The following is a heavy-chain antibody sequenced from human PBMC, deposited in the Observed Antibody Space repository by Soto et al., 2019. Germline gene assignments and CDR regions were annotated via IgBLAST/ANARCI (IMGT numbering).Heavy chain of an antibody. D-gene: IGHD4-17*01. J-gene: IGHJ3*02. CDR1: GFTFSSYS. CDR2: ISSSSSYI. CDR3: ARERDYEPAFDI. Sequence: GSLRLSCAASGFTFSSYSMNWVRQSPGKGLEWVSSISSSSSYIYYADSVKGRFTISRDNAKNSLYLQMNSLKAEETAVYYCARERDYEPAFDIWGQGTMVTVPS. V-gene: IGHV3-21*01.